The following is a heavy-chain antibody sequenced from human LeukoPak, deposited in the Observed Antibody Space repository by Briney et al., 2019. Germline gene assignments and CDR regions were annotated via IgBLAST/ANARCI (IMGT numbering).Heavy chain of an antibody. J-gene: IGHJ4*02. CDR3: ARDDGYYYGSSAYRLRIDY. CDR1: GFTFSSYS. D-gene: IGHD3-22*01. CDR2: NSGSSSCI. V-gene: IGHV3-21*01. Sequence: GGSLRLSCAASGFTFSSYSMNWVRQAPGKGLEWVSSNSGSSSCIYYADSVKGRFTVSRDNTKNSLYLQMNSLRAEDTAVYYCARDDGYYYGSSAYRLRIDYWGQGTLVTVSS.